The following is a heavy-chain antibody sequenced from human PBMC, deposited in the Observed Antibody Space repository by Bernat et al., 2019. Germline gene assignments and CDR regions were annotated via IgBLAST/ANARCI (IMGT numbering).Heavy chain of an antibody. CDR3: VSAFVGIFHPPYGMDV. CDR2: INPSGGST. V-gene: IGHV1-46*01. CDR1: GYTFTSYY. Sequence: QVQLVQSGAEVKKPGASVKVSCKASGYTFTSYYMHWVRQAPGQGLEWMGIINPSGGSTSYAQKFQGRVTMTRDTSTSTVYMELSSLRSEDTAVYYCVSAFVGIFHPPYGMDVWGQGTTVTVSS. J-gene: IGHJ6*02. D-gene: IGHD2-15*01.